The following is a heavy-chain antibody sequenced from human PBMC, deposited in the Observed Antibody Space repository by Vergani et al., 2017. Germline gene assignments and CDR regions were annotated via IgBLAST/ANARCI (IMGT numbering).Heavy chain of an antibody. V-gene: IGHV4-61*02. J-gene: IGHJ4*02. CDR2: FHHTGMT. D-gene: IGHD2-2*01. CDR3: ASHGGSCNFYHLFDS. CDR1: GVSVRSDFYY. Sequence: QVQLQESGPGLVKPSQTLSLTCTVPGVSVRSDFYYWSWLRQPAGKGLEWNASFHHTGMTYNNPSLKSRVTISVDKSKKMISLKLNSVTAADAALYYCASHGGSCNFYHLFDSWGQGTLVTVSS.